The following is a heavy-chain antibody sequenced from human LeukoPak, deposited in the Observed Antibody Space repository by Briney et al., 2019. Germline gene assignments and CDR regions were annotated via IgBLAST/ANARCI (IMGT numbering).Heavy chain of an antibody. Sequence: GGSLRLSCAASGFTFDDYGMSWVRQAPGKGLEWVSGINWNGGSTDYADSVKGRFTISRDNAKNSLYLQMNSLRAEDTALYYCARVGDCSSTSCPQSPINYYFDYWGQGTLVTVSS. CDR1: GFTFDDYG. D-gene: IGHD2-2*01. CDR2: INWNGGST. CDR3: ARVGDCSSTSCPQSPINYYFDY. J-gene: IGHJ4*02. V-gene: IGHV3-20*04.